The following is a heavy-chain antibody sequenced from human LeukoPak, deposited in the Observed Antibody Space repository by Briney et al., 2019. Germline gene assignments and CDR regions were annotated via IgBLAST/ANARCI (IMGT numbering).Heavy chain of an antibody. J-gene: IGHJ4*02. CDR1: GYTFTSYG. CDR2: IIPILGIA. Sequence: GASVKVSCKASGYTFTSYGISWVRQAPGQGLEWMGRIIPILGIANYAQKFQGRVTITADKSTSTAYMELSSLRSEDTAVYYCARDRAFDSSGYYLDYWGQGTLVTVSS. CDR3: ARDRAFDSSGYYLDY. V-gene: IGHV1-69*04. D-gene: IGHD3-22*01.